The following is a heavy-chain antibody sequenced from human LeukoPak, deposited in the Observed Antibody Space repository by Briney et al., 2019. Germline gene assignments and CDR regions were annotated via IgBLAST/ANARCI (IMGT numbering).Heavy chain of an antibody. D-gene: IGHD3-10*01. V-gene: IGHV4-39*07. CDR1: GGSISSSSYY. CDR3: ATSYYYGSGSPRAFDI. CDR2: VYYSGST. Sequence: PSETLSLTCTVSGGSISSSSYYWGWIRQPPGKGLEWIGSVYYSGSTYYNPSLKSRVTISIDTSKNQFSLKLSSVTAADTAVYYCATSYYYGSGSPRAFDIWGQGTMVTVSS. J-gene: IGHJ3*02.